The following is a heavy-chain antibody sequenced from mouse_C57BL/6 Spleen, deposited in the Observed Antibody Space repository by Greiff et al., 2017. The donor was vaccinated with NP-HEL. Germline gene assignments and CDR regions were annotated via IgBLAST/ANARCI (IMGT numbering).Heavy chain of an antibody. V-gene: IGHV1-22*01. Sequence: VQLQQSGPELVKPGASVKMSCKASGYTFTDYNMHWVKQSHGKSLEWIGYINPNNGGTSYNQKFKGKATLTVNKSSSTAYMELRSLTSEDSAVYYCASRGGYYGYYFDYWGQGTTLTVSS. CDR2: INPNNGGT. D-gene: IGHD1-1*01. CDR1: GYTFTDYN. CDR3: ASRGGYYGYYFDY. J-gene: IGHJ2*01.